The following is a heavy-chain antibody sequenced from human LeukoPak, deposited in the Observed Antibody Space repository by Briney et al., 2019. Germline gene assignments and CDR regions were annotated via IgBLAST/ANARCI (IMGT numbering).Heavy chain of an antibody. CDR1: GGSISSGDYY. J-gene: IGHJ4*02. CDR3: ARSDNWNIWSYFDY. V-gene: IGHV3-11*01. D-gene: IGHD1-20*01. CDR2: ISSSGSTI. Sequence: LSLTCTVSGGSISSGDYYWSWIRQPPGKGLEWVSYISSSGSTIYYADSVKGRFTISRDNAKNSLYLQMNSLRAEDTAVYYCARSDNWNIWSYFDYWGQGTLVTVSS.